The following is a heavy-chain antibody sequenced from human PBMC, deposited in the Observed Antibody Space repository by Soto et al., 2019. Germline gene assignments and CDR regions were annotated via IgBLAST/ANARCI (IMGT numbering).Heavy chain of an antibody. J-gene: IGHJ3*02. V-gene: IGHV3-23*01. CDR1: GFTFSSYA. D-gene: IGHD6-19*01. Sequence: GSLRLSCAASGFTFSSYAMSWVRQAPGKGLEWVSSINYSGDNTYNADSVKGRFTISRDNSKNTLYLQMNSLRAEDTAVYYCAKVPRQWLAPNDAFDIWGQGTMVTVSS. CDR2: INYSGDNT. CDR3: AKVPRQWLAPNDAFDI.